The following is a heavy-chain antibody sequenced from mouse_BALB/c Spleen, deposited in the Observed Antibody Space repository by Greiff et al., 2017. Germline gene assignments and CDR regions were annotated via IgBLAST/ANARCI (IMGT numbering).Heavy chain of an antibody. CDR3: ARALYYGSSYWYFDV. D-gene: IGHD1-1*01. V-gene: IGHV3-8*02. Sequence: EVQRVESGPSLVKPSQTLSLTCSVTGDSITSGYWNWIRKFPGNKLEYMGYISYSGSTYYNPSLKSRISITRDTSKNQYYLQLNSVTTEDTATYYCARALYYGSSYWYFDVWGAGTTVTVSS. J-gene: IGHJ1*01. CDR2: ISYSGST. CDR1: GDSITSGY.